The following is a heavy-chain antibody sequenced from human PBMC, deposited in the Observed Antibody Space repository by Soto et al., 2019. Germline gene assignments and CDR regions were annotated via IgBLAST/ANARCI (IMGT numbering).Heavy chain of an antibody. Sequence: GGSLRLSCAASGFTFSSYAMHWVRQAPGKGLEWVAVISYDGSNKYYADSVKGRFTISRDNSKNTLYLQMNSLRAEDTAVYYCAREDIVVVPAVHAARNWFDPWGQGTLVTVSS. D-gene: IGHD2-2*01. CDR1: GFTFSSYA. CDR3: AREDIVVVPAVHAARNWFDP. V-gene: IGHV3-30-3*01. CDR2: ISYDGSNK. J-gene: IGHJ5*02.